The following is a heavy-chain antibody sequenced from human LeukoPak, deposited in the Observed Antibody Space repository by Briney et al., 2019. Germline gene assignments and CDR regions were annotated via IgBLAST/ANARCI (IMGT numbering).Heavy chain of an antibody. Sequence: GSLRLSCAASGFTFGNNWMSWVRQAPGEGLEWVASINPDGRDKYYVDSVRGRFTISRDNDKNLLYLQMDSLGAEDAAVYHCAKLKGQATRYDYWGKGILVTVSS. CDR3: AKLKGQATRYDY. CDR2: INPDGRDK. J-gene: IGHJ4*02. D-gene: IGHD6-6*01. CDR1: GFTFGNNW. V-gene: IGHV3-7*01.